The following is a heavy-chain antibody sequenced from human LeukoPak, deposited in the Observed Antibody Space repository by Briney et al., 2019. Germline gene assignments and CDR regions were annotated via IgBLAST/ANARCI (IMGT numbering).Heavy chain of an antibody. J-gene: IGHJ4*02. CDR1: GFTFSSYG. Sequence: GRSLRLSRAASGFTFSSYGMHGVRQAPGKGLEWVAVIWYDGSNKYYADSVKGRFTISRDNSKNMLYLQMNSLRAEDTAVYYCARGRGYDFVYWGQGTLVTVSS. CDR3: ARGRGYDFVY. CDR2: IWYDGSNK. D-gene: IGHD5-12*01. V-gene: IGHV3-33*01.